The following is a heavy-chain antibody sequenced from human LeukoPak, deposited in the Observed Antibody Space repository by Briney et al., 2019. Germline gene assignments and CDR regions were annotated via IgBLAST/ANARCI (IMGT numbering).Heavy chain of an antibody. J-gene: IGHJ4*02. V-gene: IGHV3-23*01. Sequence: PGGSLRLSCAASGFTFSSYAMSWVRQAPGKGLEWVSAISGSGGSTYYADSVKGRFTISRDNSKNTLYLQMNSLRVEDTAIYYCTRSGYRHPYHFDSWGQGTLVIVSS. CDR2: ISGSGGST. CDR3: TRSGYRHPYHFDS. D-gene: IGHD3-22*01. CDR1: GFTFSSYA.